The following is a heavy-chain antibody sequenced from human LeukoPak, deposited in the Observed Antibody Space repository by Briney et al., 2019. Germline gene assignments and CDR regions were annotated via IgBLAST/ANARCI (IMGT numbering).Heavy chain of an antibody. CDR2: IYYSGST. CDR1: VDSISSSNYY. Sequence: SETLSLTCTVSVDSISSSNYYWCWIRQPPGKGLEWIASIYYSGSTYYNPSLKSRVTISVDTSKNQFSLRVSSVTAADTAVYYCARQLQIYDFWSGYYAYVDYWGQGTLVTVSS. CDR3: ARQLQIYDFWSGYYAYVDY. V-gene: IGHV4-39*01. D-gene: IGHD3-3*01. J-gene: IGHJ4*02.